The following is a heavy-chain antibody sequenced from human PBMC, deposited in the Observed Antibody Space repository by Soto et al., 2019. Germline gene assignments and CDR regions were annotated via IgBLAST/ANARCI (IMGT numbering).Heavy chain of an antibody. CDR3: VKERTMIVQHYFDY. Sequence: PGGSLRLSCSASGFPFSSYAMHWVRQAPGKGLEYVSAISSNGGSTYYADSVKGRFTISRDNSKNTLYLQMSSLRAEDTPVYYCVKERTMIVQHYFDYWGQGTLVTDSS. CDR2: ISSNGGST. D-gene: IGHD3-22*01. V-gene: IGHV3-64D*06. CDR1: GFPFSSYA. J-gene: IGHJ4*02.